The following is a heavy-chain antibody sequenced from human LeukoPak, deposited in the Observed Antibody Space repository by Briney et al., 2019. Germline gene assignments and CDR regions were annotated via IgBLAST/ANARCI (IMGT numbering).Heavy chain of an antibody. CDR1: GFTFDDYA. Sequence: GRSLRLSCAASGFTFDDYAMHWVRQAPGKGLEWVSGISWNSGSIGCADSVKGRFTISRDNAKNSLYLQMNSLRPEDMALYYCAKSGCSSTSCYLNYWGQGILVTVSS. J-gene: IGHJ4*02. CDR3: AKSGCSSTSCYLNY. D-gene: IGHD2-2*01. V-gene: IGHV3-9*03. CDR2: ISWNSGSI.